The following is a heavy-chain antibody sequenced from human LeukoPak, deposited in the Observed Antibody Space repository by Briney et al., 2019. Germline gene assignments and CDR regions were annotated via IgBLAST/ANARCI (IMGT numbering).Heavy chain of an antibody. Sequence: GSSLRLSCSASGFPFSSYAMHWVRQAPGKGLEYVSAISDSGGSTYYADSVKGRFTISRDNSKNTLYLQMSSLRAEDTAVYFCVRGYSFGPYGMDVWGQGTTVTVPS. CDR3: VRGYSFGPYGMDV. V-gene: IGHV3-64D*09. CDR1: GFPFSSYA. CDR2: ISDSGGST. J-gene: IGHJ6*02. D-gene: IGHD2-15*01.